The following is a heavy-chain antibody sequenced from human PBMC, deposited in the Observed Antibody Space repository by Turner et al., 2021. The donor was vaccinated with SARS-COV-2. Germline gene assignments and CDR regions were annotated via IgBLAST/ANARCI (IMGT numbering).Heavy chain of an antibody. Sequence: QLQLQESGPGLVKPSETLSLTCTVSGGSVSTSGHSWGWIRQPPGKGPEWIGSIYYSGSTYYNPSLKSRVTISVDTSKNQFSLKLSSVTAADTAVYYCARSNYDFWSGYYTFYFDYWGQGTLVTVSS. CDR3: ARSNYDFWSGYYTFYFDY. D-gene: IGHD3-3*01. J-gene: IGHJ4*02. V-gene: IGHV4-39*01. CDR1: GGSVSTSGHS. CDR2: IYYSGST.